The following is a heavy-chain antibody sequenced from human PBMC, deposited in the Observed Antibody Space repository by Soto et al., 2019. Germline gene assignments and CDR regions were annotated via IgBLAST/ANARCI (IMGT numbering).Heavy chain of an antibody. CDR1: GGSFSGYY. CDR2: INHSGST. D-gene: IGHD3-10*01. Sequence: SETLSLTCAVYGGSFSGYYWSWIRQPPGKGLEWIGEINHSGSTNYNPSLKSRVTISVDTSKNQFSLKLSSVTAADTAVYYCARGGAGNYGSGKLYMDVWGKGTTVTVSS. V-gene: IGHV4-34*01. J-gene: IGHJ6*03. CDR3: ARGGAGNYGSGKLYMDV.